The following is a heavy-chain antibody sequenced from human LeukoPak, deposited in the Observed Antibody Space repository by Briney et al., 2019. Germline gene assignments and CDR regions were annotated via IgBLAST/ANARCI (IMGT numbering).Heavy chain of an antibody. D-gene: IGHD6-13*01. V-gene: IGHV3-23*01. CDR1: GFTFFIYG. J-gene: IGHJ4*02. CDR3: ARGGAGVYFFDY. Sequence: PGGSLRLSCAASGFTFFIYGMTWVRQAPGKGLEWASTISGTGDNTYYADSVKGRFTISRDNSKNMLFLQMNSLRAEDTAVYYCARGGAGVYFFDYWGQGILVTVSS. CDR2: ISGTGDNT.